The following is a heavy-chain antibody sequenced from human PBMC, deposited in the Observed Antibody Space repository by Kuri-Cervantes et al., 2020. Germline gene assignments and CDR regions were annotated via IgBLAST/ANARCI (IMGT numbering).Heavy chain of an antibody. J-gene: IGHJ4*02. V-gene: IGHV3-11*04. Sequence: GESLKISCAASGFTFSDYYMSWIRQAPGKGLEWVSYISSSGSTIYYTDSVKGRFTISRDNAKNSLYLQMNSLRAEDTAVYYCARVWGWEFGYFDYWGQGTLVTVSS. CDR3: ARVWGWEFGYFDY. D-gene: IGHD3-10*01. CDR1: GFTFSDYY. CDR2: ISSSGSTI.